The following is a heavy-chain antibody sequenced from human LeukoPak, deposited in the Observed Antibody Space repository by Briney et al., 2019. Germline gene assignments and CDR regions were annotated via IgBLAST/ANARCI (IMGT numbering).Heavy chain of an antibody. J-gene: IGHJ4*02. D-gene: IGHD1-1*01. V-gene: IGHV4-34*01. CDR3: ARLEGVPGDY. Sequence: PSETLSLTCAVYGGSFSGYYWSWIRQPPGKGLEWIGEINHSGSTNYNPSLKSRVTISVDTSKNQFSLKLSSVTAADTAVYYCARLEGVPGDYWGQGTLVTVSS. CDR1: GGSFSGYY. CDR2: INHSGST.